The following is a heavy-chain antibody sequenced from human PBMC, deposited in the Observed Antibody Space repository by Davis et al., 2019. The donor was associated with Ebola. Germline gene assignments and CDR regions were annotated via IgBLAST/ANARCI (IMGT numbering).Heavy chain of an antibody. D-gene: IGHD2-15*01. Sequence: PGGSLRLSCAASGFTFSNAWMSWVRQAPGKGLEWVGRIKRKTDGGTTDYAAPVKGRFTISRDDSKNTLYLQMNSLKTEDTAVYYCTTRIYYYGMDVWGQGTTVTVSS. CDR1: GFTFSNAW. V-gene: IGHV3-15*01. CDR3: TTRIYYYGMDV. J-gene: IGHJ6*02. CDR2: IKRKTDGGTT.